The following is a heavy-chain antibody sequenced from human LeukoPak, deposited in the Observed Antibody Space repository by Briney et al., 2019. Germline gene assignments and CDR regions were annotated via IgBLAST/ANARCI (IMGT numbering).Heavy chain of an antibody. Sequence: SETLSLTCTVSGDSISNYYWSWIRQPAGKGLEWIGRIYTSGSTNYNPSLKSRVTMSVDTSKNQFSLKLSSVTAADTAVYYCAREVRENDSSGYYYLWWGQGTLVTVSS. D-gene: IGHD3-22*01. CDR2: IYTSGST. CDR3: AREVRENDSSGYYYLW. CDR1: GDSISNYY. J-gene: IGHJ4*02. V-gene: IGHV4-4*07.